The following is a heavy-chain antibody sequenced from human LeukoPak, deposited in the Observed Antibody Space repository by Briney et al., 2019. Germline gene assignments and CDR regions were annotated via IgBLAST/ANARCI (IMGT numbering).Heavy chain of an antibody. CDR2: IIPILGIA. J-gene: IGHJ1*01. D-gene: IGHD6-6*01. CDR3: ARVGPIAAREPRYFQH. V-gene: IGHV1-69*04. Sequence: GASVKVSCKASGGTFSSYAISWVRQAPGQGLEWMGRIIPILGIANYAQKFQGRVTMTTDTSTSTAYMELRSLRSDDTAVYYCARVGPIAAREPRYFQHWGQGTLVTVSS. CDR1: GGTFSSYA.